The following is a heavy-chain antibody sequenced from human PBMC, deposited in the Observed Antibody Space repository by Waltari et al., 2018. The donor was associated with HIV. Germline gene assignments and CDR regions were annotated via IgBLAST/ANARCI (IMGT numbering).Heavy chain of an antibody. CDR3: TRGDYGGDY. Sequence: QVQLVESGGGVVQPGRSLRLSCGASGFTFSSYVMSWVRQAPGKGLEWVAVISFDGTNKYYVDSVKGRFTISRDNSKNTLYLQMSSLRAEDTAVYYCTRGDYGGDYWGQGTLVTVSS. D-gene: IGHD4-17*01. V-gene: IGHV3-30*04. CDR2: ISFDGTNK. CDR1: GFTFSSYV. J-gene: IGHJ4*02.